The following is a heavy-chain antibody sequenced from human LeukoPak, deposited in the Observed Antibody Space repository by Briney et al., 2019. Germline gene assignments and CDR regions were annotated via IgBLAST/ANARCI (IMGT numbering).Heavy chain of an antibody. CDR3: ARSDGSGSYPNFDY. V-gene: IGHV3-33*01. CDR1: GFTFSSYG. J-gene: IGHJ4*02. Sequence: PGRSLRLSCAASGFTFSSYGMHWDRQAPGKGLEWVAVIWYDGSNKYYADSVKGRFTISRDNSKNTLYLQMNSLRAEDTAVYYCARSDGSGSYPNFDYWGQGTLVTVSS. D-gene: IGHD3-10*01. CDR2: IWYDGSNK.